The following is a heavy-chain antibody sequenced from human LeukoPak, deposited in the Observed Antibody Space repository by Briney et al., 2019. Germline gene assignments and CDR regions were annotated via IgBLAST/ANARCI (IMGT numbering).Heavy chain of an antibody. Sequence: ETLSLTCTVSGGSVSGGSYYWNWIRQPPGKGLEWMGYIYYSGSTYYNPSLKSRVTISVDTSKNQFSLKLSSVTAADTAVYYCARQRVSYYYDSSGYYIDYWGQGTLVTVSS. CDR3: ARQRVSYYYDSSGYYIDY. D-gene: IGHD3-22*01. CDR2: IYYSGST. CDR1: GGSVSGGSYY. V-gene: IGHV4-61*01. J-gene: IGHJ4*02.